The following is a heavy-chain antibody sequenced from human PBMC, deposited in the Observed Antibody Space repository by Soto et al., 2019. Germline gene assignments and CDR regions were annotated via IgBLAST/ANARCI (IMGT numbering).Heavy chain of an antibody. CDR1: GFTFSSYW. CDR2: IKQDGSEK. D-gene: IGHD2-2*01. J-gene: IGHJ4*02. CDR3: AKSLSAIPGDS. V-gene: IGHV3-7*05. Sequence: VQLVESGGGLVQSGGSLRLSCAASGFTFSSYWMSWVRQGPGKGPEWVANIKQDGSEKYYVDSVKGRFTISRDNAKKSLYLQMTSLRAEDTAVYHCAKSLSAIPGDSWGQGTLVTVSS.